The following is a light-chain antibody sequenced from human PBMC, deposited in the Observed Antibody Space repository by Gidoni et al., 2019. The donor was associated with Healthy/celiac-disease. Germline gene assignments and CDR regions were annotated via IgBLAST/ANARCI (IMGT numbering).Light chain of an antibody. Sequence: QSALTQTASGAGSPGQSITISCTGTSSDVGSYNLVSWYQQHPGKAPKLMIYEVSKRPSGVSNRFSGSKSGNTASLTISGLQAEDEADYYCCSYAGSSTVVFGGGTKLTVL. J-gene: IGLJ2*01. CDR1: SSDVGSYNL. CDR3: CSYAGSSTVV. CDR2: EVS. V-gene: IGLV2-23*02.